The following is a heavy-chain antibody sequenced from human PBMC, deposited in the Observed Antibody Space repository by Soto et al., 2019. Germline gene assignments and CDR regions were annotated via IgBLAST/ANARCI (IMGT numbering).Heavy chain of an antibody. CDR3: AHSLGLMVYPLPCDY. CDR1: GFSLSTSGVG. J-gene: IGHJ4*02. V-gene: IGHV2-5*02. Sequence: QITLKESGPTLVKPTQTLTLTCTFSGFSLSTSGVGVGWIRQPPGKALEWLALIYWDDDKRYSPSLKSRLTITKDTSKNQLVLTMTNMDPVDTATYYCAHSLGLMVYPLPCDYWGQGTLVTVSS. D-gene: IGHD2-8*01. CDR2: IYWDDDK.